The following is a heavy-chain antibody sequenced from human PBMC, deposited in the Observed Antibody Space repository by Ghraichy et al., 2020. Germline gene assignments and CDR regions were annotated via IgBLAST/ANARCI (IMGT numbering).Heavy chain of an antibody. D-gene: IGHD6-19*01. Sequence: SETLSLTCTFSGGSVSSGSYYWSWIRQPPGKGLEWIGYVYYSGNTNYNPSLKSRVTMSVDTSKNQFSLKLTSVTAADTAVYYCARYLQWLQNWFDPWGQGTLVIVSS. CDR2: VYYSGNT. CDR1: GGSVSSGSYY. V-gene: IGHV4-61*01. J-gene: IGHJ5*02. CDR3: ARYLQWLQNWFDP.